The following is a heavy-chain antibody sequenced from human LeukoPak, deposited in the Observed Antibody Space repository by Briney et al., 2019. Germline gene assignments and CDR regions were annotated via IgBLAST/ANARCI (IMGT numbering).Heavy chain of an antibody. D-gene: IGHD5-12*01. Sequence: SQTLSLTCALSGDSVSSNSAAWNWIRQSPSRGLEWLGRTYYRSKWYNDYAVSVKSLITTNPDTSKNQFSLQLNSVTPEDTAVYYCARAPQGAKSGYDGTLDYWGQGTLVTVSS. V-gene: IGHV6-1*01. CDR3: ARAPQGAKSGYDGTLDY. CDR1: GDSVSSNSAA. CDR2: TYYRSKWYN. J-gene: IGHJ4*02.